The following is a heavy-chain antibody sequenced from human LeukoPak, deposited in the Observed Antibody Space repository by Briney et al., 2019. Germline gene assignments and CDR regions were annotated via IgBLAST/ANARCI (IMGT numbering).Heavy chain of an antibody. V-gene: IGHV3-23*01. J-gene: IGHJ6*02. CDR3: AKVTRPYYDFWSGYYDYYYYGMDV. Sequence: GGSLRLSCAASGFTFSSYARSWVRQAPGKGLEWVSAISGSGGSTYYADSVKGRFTISRDNSKNTLYLQMNSLRAEDTAVYYCAKVTRPYYDFWSGYYDYYYYGMDVWGQGTTVTVSS. CDR1: GFTFSSYA. CDR2: ISGSGGST. D-gene: IGHD3-3*01.